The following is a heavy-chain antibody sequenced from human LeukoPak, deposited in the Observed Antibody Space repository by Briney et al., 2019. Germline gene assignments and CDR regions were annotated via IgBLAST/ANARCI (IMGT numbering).Heavy chain of an antibody. CDR1: GGSIRSDY. Sequence: SETLSLTCIASGGSIRSDYWSWIRQPPGKGLEWIGYIYYSGSTNYNPSLKSRVTMSVDTSKNQFSLKLSSVTAADTAVYYCARGRSGWYVGWGQGTLVTVSS. CDR3: ARGRSGWYVG. CDR2: IYYSGST. V-gene: IGHV4-59*12. D-gene: IGHD6-19*01. J-gene: IGHJ4*02.